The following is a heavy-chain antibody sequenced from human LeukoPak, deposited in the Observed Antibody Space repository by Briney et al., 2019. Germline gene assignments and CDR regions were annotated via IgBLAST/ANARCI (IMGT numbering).Heavy chain of an antibody. CDR1: GFTFSNYW. J-gene: IGHJ4*02. CDR2: ILSDGIST. V-gene: IGHV3-74*01. Sequence: GGSLRLSCAASGFTFSNYWMNWVRQAPGKGLVWVSRILSDGISTNYADSVKGRFTISRDNAKNSLYLQMNSLRVEDTAVYYCATTLTRDSSGSYGALDYWGQGTLVTVSS. D-gene: IGHD6-19*01. CDR3: ATTLTRDSSGSYGALDY.